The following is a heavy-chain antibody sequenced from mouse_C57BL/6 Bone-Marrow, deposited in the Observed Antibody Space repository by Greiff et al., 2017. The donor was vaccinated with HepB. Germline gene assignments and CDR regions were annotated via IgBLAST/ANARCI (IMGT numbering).Heavy chain of an antibody. Sequence: VQLQQSGPELVKPGASVKLSCKASGYTFTSSDINWVKQRPGQGLEWIGWIYPRDGSTKYNEKFKGKATLTVDTSSSTAYMELHSLTSEDSAVYFCARGYDYDGYYYAMDYWGQGTSVTVSS. CDR2: IYPRDGST. CDR1: GYTFTSSD. J-gene: IGHJ4*01. V-gene: IGHV1-85*01. CDR3: ARGYDYDGYYYAMDY. D-gene: IGHD2-4*01.